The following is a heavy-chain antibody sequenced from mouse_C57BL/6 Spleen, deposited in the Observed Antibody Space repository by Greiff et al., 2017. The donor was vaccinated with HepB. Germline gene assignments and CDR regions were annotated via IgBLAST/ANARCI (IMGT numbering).Heavy chain of an antibody. CDR1: GFTFSSYG. V-gene: IGHV5-6*01. D-gene: IGHD2-5*01. Sequence: EVMLVESGGDLVKPGGSLKLSCAASGFTFSSYGMSWVRQTPDKRLEWVATISSGGSYTYYPDSVKGLFTISIDNAKNTLYLQMSSLKSEDTAMYYCARGGYSNYDYWGQGTTLTVSS. CDR2: ISSGGSYT. CDR3: ARGGYSNYDY. J-gene: IGHJ2*01.